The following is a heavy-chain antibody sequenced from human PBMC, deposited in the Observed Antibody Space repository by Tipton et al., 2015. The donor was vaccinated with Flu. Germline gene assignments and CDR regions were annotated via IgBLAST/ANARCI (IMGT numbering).Heavy chain of an antibody. J-gene: IGHJ4*02. CDR3: ARGNYDSSGYNFDY. CDR2: ISYDGGNK. V-gene: IGHV3-30*04. Sequence: SLRLSCAASGFTFSNYAMHWVRQAPGKGLEWVAVISYDGGNKYYADSVKGRFTISRDNSKNTLYLQMNSLRAEDTAVYYCARGNYDSSGYNFDYWGQGTLVTVSS. D-gene: IGHD3-22*01. CDR1: GFTFSNYA.